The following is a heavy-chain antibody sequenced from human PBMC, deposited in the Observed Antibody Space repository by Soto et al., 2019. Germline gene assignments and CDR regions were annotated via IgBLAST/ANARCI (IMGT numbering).Heavy chain of an antibody. Sequence: GGSLRLSCAASGFTFSDYYMSWIRQAPWKGLEWVSYISSSGSTIYYADSVKGRFTISRDNAKNSLYLQMNSLRAEDTAVYYCARVAAAGKYYYYYYMDVWGKGTTVTVSS. CDR2: ISSSGSTI. CDR3: ARVAAAGKYYYYYYMDV. V-gene: IGHV3-11*01. J-gene: IGHJ6*03. D-gene: IGHD6-13*01. CDR1: GFTFSDYY.